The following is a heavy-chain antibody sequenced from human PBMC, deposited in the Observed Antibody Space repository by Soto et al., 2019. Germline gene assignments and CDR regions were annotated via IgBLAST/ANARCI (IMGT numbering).Heavy chain of an antibody. Sequence: PSETLSLRCDFSGCSISSSYWCNCVRQPSVNGLXWIGKIYRSGNTNYKPSVKTPVTLSVDKSNNQYSLRMSSVTAADTAVYFCVTTLNYDFWRDGGRHYYFDYWGQGTLVTVSS. J-gene: IGHJ4*02. V-gene: IGHV4-4*02. CDR1: GCSISSSYW. CDR3: VTTLNYDFWRDGGRHYYFDY. CDR2: IYRSGNT. D-gene: IGHD3-3*01.